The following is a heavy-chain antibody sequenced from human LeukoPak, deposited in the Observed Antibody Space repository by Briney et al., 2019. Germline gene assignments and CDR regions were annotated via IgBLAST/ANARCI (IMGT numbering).Heavy chain of an antibody. CDR3: AREYYYGSGTRPRFDP. D-gene: IGHD3-10*01. Sequence: PSENLSLTCTVSGGSISSYYWSWIRQPPGKGLEWIGYIYYSGSTNYNPSLKSRVTISVDTSKNQFSLKLSSVTAADTAVYYCAREYYYGSGTRPRFDPWGQGTLVTVSS. CDR2: IYYSGST. J-gene: IGHJ5*02. V-gene: IGHV4-59*01. CDR1: GGSISSYY.